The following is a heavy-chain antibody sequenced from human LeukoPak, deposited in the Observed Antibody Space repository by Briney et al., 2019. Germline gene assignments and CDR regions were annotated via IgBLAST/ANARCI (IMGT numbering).Heavy chain of an antibody. CDR1: GGSISSTGHY. V-gene: IGHV4-39*07. J-gene: IGHJ3*02. Sequence: PSETLSLTCTVSGGSISSTGHYWGWIRQPPGKGPEWIASIDYSGGIYHNPSLKSRVTISVDTSKNQFSLKLSSVTAADTAVYYCARVQYSGSSYHDFGAFDIWGQGTMVTVSS. CDR2: IDYSGGI. D-gene: IGHD1-26*01. CDR3: ARVQYSGSSYHDFGAFDI.